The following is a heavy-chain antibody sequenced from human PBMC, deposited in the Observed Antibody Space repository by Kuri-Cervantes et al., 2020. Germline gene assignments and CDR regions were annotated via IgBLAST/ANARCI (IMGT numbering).Heavy chain of an antibody. Sequence: GESLKISCAASGFTFSSDWMSWVRQAPGKGLEWVANIKQDGSEKYYVDSVKGRFTISRDNAKNSLSLQMYSLRAEDTALYYCVRSLRAFDYWGQGTLVTVSS. CDR2: IKQDGSEK. V-gene: IGHV3-7*01. J-gene: IGHJ4*02. CDR1: GFTFSSDW. CDR3: VRSLRAFDY.